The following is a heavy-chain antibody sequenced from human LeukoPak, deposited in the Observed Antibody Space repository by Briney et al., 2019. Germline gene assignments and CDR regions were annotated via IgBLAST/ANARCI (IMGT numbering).Heavy chain of an antibody. Sequence: ASVKVSCKASGYTFTSYYMHWVRQAPGQGLEWMGWINPNSGGTNYAQKFQGRVTMTRDTSISTAYMELSRLRSDDTAVYYCARMGGYCSGGSCYADYWGQGTLVTVSS. D-gene: IGHD2-15*01. CDR3: ARMGGYCSGGSCYADY. V-gene: IGHV1-2*02. J-gene: IGHJ4*02. CDR2: INPNSGGT. CDR1: GYTFTSYY.